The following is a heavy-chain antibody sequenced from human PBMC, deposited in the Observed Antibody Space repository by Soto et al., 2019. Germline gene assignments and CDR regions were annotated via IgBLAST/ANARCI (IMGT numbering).Heavy chain of an antibody. J-gene: IGHJ4*02. CDR3: ARDSDYTIAY. V-gene: IGHV1-18*01. CDR1: GYTFTSYG. D-gene: IGHD4-4*01. Sequence: QVQLVQSGGEVKKPGASVKVSCKASGYTFTSYGISWVRQAPGQGLEWVGWIHTYNGNKNFAQKFQGRVTLTTDTSTSTAYMELRSLSSDGTAVYYCARDSDYTIAYWGQGTLVTVSS. CDR2: IHTYNGNK.